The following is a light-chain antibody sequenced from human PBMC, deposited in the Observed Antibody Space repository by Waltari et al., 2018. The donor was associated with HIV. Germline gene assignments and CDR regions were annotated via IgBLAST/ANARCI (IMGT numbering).Light chain of an antibody. Sequence: EIVLTQSPATLSSSPGASANLSCRASQSVYNYLAWYQQKPAQAPRLLISDASNRATGIPARFSGSGSGTDFTLTISSLEPDDIAVYYCQQRSDWITFGQGTRLEIK. CDR1: QSVYNY. V-gene: IGKV3-11*01. CDR3: QQRSDWIT. CDR2: DAS. J-gene: IGKJ5*01.